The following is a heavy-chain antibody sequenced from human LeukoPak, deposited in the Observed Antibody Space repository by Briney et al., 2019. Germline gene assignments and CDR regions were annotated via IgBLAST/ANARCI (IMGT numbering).Heavy chain of an antibody. J-gene: IGHJ5*02. D-gene: IGHD3-22*01. CDR3: ARPHDSAASWFDP. CDR2: INPDSGGT. CDR1: GYTFTGYY. V-gene: IGHV1-2*02. Sequence: ASVKVSCKASGYTFTGYYMHWVRQAPGQGLEWMGWINPDSGGTNYAQKFQGRVTMTRDTSISTAYMELSRLRSDDTAVYYCARPHDSAASWFDPWGQGTLVTVSS.